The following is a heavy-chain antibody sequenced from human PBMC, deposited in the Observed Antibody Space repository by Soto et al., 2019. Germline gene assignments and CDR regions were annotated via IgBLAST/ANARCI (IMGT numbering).Heavy chain of an antibody. J-gene: IGHJ4*02. CDR2: IKSKTDGGTT. V-gene: IGHV3-15*07. CDR1: GFTFSNAW. D-gene: IGHD2-21*02. Sequence: PGGSLRLSCAASGFTFSNAWMNWVRQAPGKGLEWVGRIKSKTDGGTTDYAAPVKGRFTISRDGSKNTLYLQMNSLKTEDTAVYYCTTDLLAYCGGDCYGSGWGQGTLVTVSS. CDR3: TTDLLAYCGGDCYGSG.